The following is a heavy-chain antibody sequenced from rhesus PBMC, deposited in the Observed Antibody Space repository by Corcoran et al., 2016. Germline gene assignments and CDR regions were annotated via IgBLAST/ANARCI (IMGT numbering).Heavy chain of an antibody. CDR1: GYSISSGYV. CDR3: ARGHNWHYGAFDF. D-gene: IGHD1-26*01. Sequence: QVQLQESGPGLVKPSETLSLTCAVSGYSISSGYVWSWIRQPPGKGLGWIGYIGGSNGSTNYNPSLKSRCTVSKDTSKNQVDLKLSSVTAADTAVYYGARGHNWHYGAFDFWGQGLRVTVSS. J-gene: IGHJ3*01. V-gene: IGHV4-127*01. CDR2: IGGSNGST.